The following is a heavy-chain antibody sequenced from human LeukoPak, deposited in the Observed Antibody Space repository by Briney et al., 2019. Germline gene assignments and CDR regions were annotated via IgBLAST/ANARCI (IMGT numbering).Heavy chain of an antibody. D-gene: IGHD2/OR15-2a*01. CDR3: ATYSTSNARDFQH. Sequence: GGSLRLSCAASGFTFSSYGMHWVRQAPGKGLEWVAVISYDGSNKYYADSVKGRFTISRDNGKNSLYVQMNSLSVEDTAVYYCATYSTSNARDFQHWGQGTLVIVSS. CDR2: ISYDGSNK. CDR1: GFTFSSYG. V-gene: IGHV3-30*03. J-gene: IGHJ1*01.